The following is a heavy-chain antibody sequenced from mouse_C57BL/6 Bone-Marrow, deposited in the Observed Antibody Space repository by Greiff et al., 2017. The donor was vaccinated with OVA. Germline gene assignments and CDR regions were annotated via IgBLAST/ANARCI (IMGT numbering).Heavy chain of an antibody. CDR2: ISDGGSYT. Sequence: EVMLVESGGGLVKPGGSLKLSCAASGFTFSSYAMSWVRQTPEKRLEWVATISDGGSYTYYPDNVKGRFTISRDNAKNNLYLQMSHLKSEDTAMYYCARDLDYGFAYWGQGTLVTVSA. CDR1: GFTFSSYA. V-gene: IGHV5-4*01. D-gene: IGHD2-4*01. J-gene: IGHJ3*01. CDR3: ARDLDYGFAY.